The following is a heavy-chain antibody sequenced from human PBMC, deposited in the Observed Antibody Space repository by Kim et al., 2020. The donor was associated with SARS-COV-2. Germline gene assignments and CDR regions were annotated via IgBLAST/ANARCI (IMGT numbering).Heavy chain of an antibody. CDR1: GGSFSGYY. Sequence: SETLSLTCAVYGGSFSGYYWSWIRQPPGKGLEWIGEINHSGSTKYNPSLKSRVTISVDTSKNQFSLKLSSVTAADTAVYYCARARGYSYGMGVYYFDYWGQGTLVTVSS. CDR3: ARARGYSYGMGVYYFDY. CDR2: INHSGST. D-gene: IGHD5-18*01. J-gene: IGHJ4*02. V-gene: IGHV4-34*01.